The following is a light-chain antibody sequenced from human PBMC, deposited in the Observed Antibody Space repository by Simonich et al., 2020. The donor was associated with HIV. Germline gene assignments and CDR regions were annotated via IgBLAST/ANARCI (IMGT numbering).Light chain of an antibody. J-gene: IGLJ7*01. V-gene: IGLV2-23*01. Sequence: QSALTQPASVSGSPGQSITLSCTGIRSYVGSFNLVSWYQKHPGKAPKLMIYESSKRPSGVSHRFSGSKSGNTASLTISGLQAEDEADYYCCSYGGSSTAMFGGGTQLTVL. CDR1: RSYVGSFNL. CDR3: CSYGGSSTAM. CDR2: ESS.